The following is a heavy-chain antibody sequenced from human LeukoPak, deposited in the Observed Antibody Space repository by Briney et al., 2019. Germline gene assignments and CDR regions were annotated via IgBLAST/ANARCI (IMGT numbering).Heavy chain of an antibody. CDR2: IWYDGSNK. CDR3: ARPGIAAAGTRTRSTGMDV. CDR1: GFTFSSYG. D-gene: IGHD6-13*01. V-gene: IGHV3-33*01. Sequence: PGRSLRLSCAASGFTFSSYGMHWVRQAPGKGLEWVAVIWYDGSNKYYADSVKGRFTISRDNSKNTLYLQMNSLRAEDTAVYYCARPGIAAAGTRTRSTGMDVWGKGTTVTVSS. J-gene: IGHJ6*03.